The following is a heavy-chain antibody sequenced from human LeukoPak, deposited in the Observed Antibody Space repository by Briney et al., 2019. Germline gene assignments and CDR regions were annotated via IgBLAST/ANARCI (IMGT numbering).Heavy chain of an antibody. CDR2: ISYDGSNK. D-gene: IGHD2-8*01. CDR3: ARESAYCTNGVCSGVYFDY. V-gene: IGHV3-30-3*01. CDR1: GFTFSSYA. Sequence: GGSLRLSCAASGFTFSSYAMHWVRQAPGKGLEWVAVISYDGSNKYYADSVKGRFTISRDNSKNTLYLQMNSLRAEDTAVYYCARESAYCTNGVCSGVYFDYWGQGTLVTVSS. J-gene: IGHJ4*02.